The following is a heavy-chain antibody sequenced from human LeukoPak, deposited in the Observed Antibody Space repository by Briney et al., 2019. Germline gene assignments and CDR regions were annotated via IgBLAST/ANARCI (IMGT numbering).Heavy chain of an antibody. D-gene: IGHD3-10*01. J-gene: IGHJ3*02. CDR2: ISSSSSYI. Sequence: GGSLRLSCAASGFTFSSYSMNWVRQAPGKGPEWVSSISSSSSYIYYADSVKGRFTISRDNAKNSLYLQMNSLRAEDTAVYCCARDVPAYYYGPDAFDIWGQGTMVTVSS. CDR3: ARDVPAYYYGPDAFDI. CDR1: GFTFSSYS. V-gene: IGHV3-21*01.